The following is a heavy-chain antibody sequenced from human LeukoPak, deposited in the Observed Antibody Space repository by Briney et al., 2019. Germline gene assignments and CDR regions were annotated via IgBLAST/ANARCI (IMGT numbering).Heavy chain of an antibody. CDR1: GGSISSYY. CDR3: ARVSGYEMXXXDY. J-gene: IGHJ4*02. CDR2: IYYSGST. D-gene: IGHD5-12*01. V-gene: IGHV4-59*01. Sequence: SETLSLTCTVSGGSISSYYWSWIRQPPGKGLEWIGYIYYSGSTNYNPSLKSRVTISVDTSKNQFSLKLSSVTAADTAVYYCARVSGYEMXXXDYWGQGTLVTVSS.